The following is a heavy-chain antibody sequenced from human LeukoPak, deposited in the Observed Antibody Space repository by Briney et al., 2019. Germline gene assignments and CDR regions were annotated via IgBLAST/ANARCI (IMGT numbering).Heavy chain of an antibody. CDR2: INHSGST. J-gene: IGHJ4*02. V-gene: IGHV4-34*01. D-gene: IGHD6-13*01. CDR3: ARGPRGRHSSWYYFDY. Sequence: PSETLSLTCAVYGGSLSGYYWSWIRQPPGKGLEWIGEINHSGSTNYNPSLKSRVTISVDTSKNQFSLKLSSVTAADTAVYYCARGPRGRHSSWYYFDYWGQGTLVTVSS. CDR1: GGSLSGYY.